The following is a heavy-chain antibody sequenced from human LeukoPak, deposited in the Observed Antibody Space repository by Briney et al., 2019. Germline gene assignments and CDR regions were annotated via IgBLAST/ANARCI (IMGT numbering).Heavy chain of an antibody. Sequence: ASVNVSCKASVYTFTSYYMHWVRQAPGQGLEWMGIINPSGGRTSYAQKCQGRVSMTSDTSTSTVYMELSSLRSEDTAVYYCARRPVSQWLLPFGDCHYWGQRTLVTVSS. V-gene: IGHV1-46*01. CDR1: VYTFTSYY. D-gene: IGHD5-12*01. CDR3: ARRPVSQWLLPFGDCHY. CDR2: INPSGGRT. J-gene: IGHJ4*02.